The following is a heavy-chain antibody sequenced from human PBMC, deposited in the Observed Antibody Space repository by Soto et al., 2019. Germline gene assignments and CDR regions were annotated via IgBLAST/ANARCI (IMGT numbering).Heavy chain of an antibody. D-gene: IGHD3-16*02. Sequence: GASVKVSCKAPGYTFTSYDINWVRQATGQGLEWMGWMNPNSGNTGYAQKFQGRVTMTRNTSISTAYMELSSLRSEDTAVYYCARGQFPTRGRYDYVWGSYPHDAFDIWGQGTMVTVSS. CDR2: MNPNSGNT. V-gene: IGHV1-8*01. CDR1: GYTFTSYD. J-gene: IGHJ3*02. CDR3: ARGQFPTRGRYDYVWGSYPHDAFDI.